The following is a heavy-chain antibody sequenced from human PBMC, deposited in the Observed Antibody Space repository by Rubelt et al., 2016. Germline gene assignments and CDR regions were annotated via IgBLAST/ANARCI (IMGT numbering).Heavy chain of an antibody. D-gene: IGHD6-13*01. CDR2: MYYSGST. V-gene: IGHV4-39*01. J-gene: IGHJ4*02. Sequence: QVQLQESGPGLVKPSETLSLTCTVSGGPISSSGYYWGWIRQPPGKGLECIGTMYYSGSTYYNPSLKSRVTISVDTSMNQFAPKLTSMTAADTAVYYCARPQYSWVSTIDYWGQGTLVTVSS. CDR3: ARPQYSWVSTIDY. CDR1: GGPISSSGYY.